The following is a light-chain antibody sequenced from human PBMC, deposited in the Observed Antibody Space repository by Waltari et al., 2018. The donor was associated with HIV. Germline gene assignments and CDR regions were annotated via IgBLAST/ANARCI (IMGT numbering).Light chain of an antibody. Sequence: QMTQSPSSLSASRGDRVTITCRASQTIETYLNWYHQKPGKAPNLLIHGASSLQSGVPSRFSGSGSGTQFTLTISSLQPEDCGVYYCQQSYSTPLSFGGGTKV. J-gene: IGKJ4*01. CDR3: QQSYSTPLS. CDR1: QTIETY. V-gene: IGKV1-39*01. CDR2: GAS.